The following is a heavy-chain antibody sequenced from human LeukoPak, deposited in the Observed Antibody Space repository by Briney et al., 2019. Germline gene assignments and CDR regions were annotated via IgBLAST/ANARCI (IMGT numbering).Heavy chain of an antibody. CDR1: GFTFSSYA. Sequence: GGSLRLSCAASGFTFSSYAMSWVRQAPGKGLEWVSAISGSGGSTYYADSVKGRFTISRDSSKSTLYLQMNSLRAEDTAVYYCAKEGSWYPYYFDYWGQGTLVTVSS. CDR2: ISGSGGST. CDR3: AKEGSWYPYYFDY. J-gene: IGHJ4*02. D-gene: IGHD6-13*01. V-gene: IGHV3-23*01.